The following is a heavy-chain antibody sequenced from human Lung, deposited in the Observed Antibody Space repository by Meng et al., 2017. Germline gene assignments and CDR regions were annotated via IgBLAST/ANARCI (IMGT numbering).Heavy chain of an antibody. J-gene: IGHJ6*02. CDR3: ARVSGSLHVAMGGAYYYYGMDV. Sequence: GESLKISCAASGFNFDEHGMSWVRQAPGKGLEWVSGINWSGNTRGYGDSAKGRFIISRDNARNSLYLQMNSLRGEDTALYYCARVSGSLHVAMGGAYYYYGMDVWGQGTTVTVSS. D-gene: IGHD1-26*01. CDR1: GFNFDEHG. CDR2: INWSGNTR. V-gene: IGHV3-20*04.